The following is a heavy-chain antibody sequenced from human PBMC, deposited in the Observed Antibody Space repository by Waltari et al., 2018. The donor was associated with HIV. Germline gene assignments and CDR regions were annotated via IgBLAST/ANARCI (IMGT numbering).Heavy chain of an antibody. CDR2: IYSGGST. CDR1: AFTVSSNY. CDR3: ARGQGDYGVSFDP. D-gene: IGHD4-17*01. V-gene: IGHV3-66*02. Sequence: EVQLVESGGGLVQPGGSLRLSCAASAFTVSSNYLSWVRQAPGKGLEWVSVIYSGGSTYYADSVKGRFTISRDNSKNTLYLQMNSLRAEDTAVYYCARGQGDYGVSFDPWGQGTLVTVSS. J-gene: IGHJ5*02.